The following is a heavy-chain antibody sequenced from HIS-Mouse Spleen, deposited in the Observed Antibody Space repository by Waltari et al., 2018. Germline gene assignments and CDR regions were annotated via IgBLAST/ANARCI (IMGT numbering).Heavy chain of an antibody. CDR3: ASGYSGSYVDAFDI. CDR2: INPNSGGT. V-gene: IGHV1-2*02. D-gene: IGHD1-26*01. Sequence: QVQLVQSGAEVKKPGASVKVSCKASGYTFTGYYMHWVRQAPGQGLEGMGWINPNSGGTKYAQKFQGRVTMTRETSIRTAYMELSRLRSDDTAVYYCASGYSGSYVDAFDIWGQGTMVTVSS. J-gene: IGHJ3*02. CDR1: GYTFTGYY.